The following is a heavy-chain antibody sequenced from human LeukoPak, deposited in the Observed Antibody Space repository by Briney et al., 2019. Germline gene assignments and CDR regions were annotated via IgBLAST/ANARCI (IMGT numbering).Heavy chain of an antibody. Sequence: ASVKVSCKTSGYTFTDPYIHWVRQAPGQGLEWMGWIDPNSGATTYAQKFQGRVTMTRDTSISTAYMELSRLRSDDTAIYYCARDGGLDYWGQGTLVTVSS. CDR2: IDPNSGAT. CDR3: ARDGGLDY. D-gene: IGHD3-16*01. CDR1: GYTFTDPY. V-gene: IGHV1-2*02. J-gene: IGHJ4*02.